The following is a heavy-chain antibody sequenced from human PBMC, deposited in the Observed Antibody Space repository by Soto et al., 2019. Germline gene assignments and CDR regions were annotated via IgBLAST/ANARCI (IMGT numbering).Heavy chain of an antibody. CDR3: ARDILEI. V-gene: IGHV3-74*01. CDR2: INEDGSGT. J-gene: IGHJ3*02. CDR1: GFIFNTDW. Sequence: EVQLVESGGGLVQPGGSLRLSCAASGFIFNTDWMHWVRQAPGKGLVWVSRINEDGSGTSYADSVKGRFTISRDNAKNTVSLQMNSLRVDDTAVYYCARDILEIRGPGAMVTVSS.